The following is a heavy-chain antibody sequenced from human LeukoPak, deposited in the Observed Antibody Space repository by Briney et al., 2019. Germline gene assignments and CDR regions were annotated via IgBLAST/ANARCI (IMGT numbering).Heavy chain of an antibody. Sequence: ASVKVSCKVPGYTLTELSMHWVRQAPGKGLEWMGGFDPEDGETIYAQKFQGRVTMTEDTSTDTAYMELSSLRSEDTAVYYCATEGPLVGAISNWGQGTLVTVSS. CDR3: ATEGPLVGAISN. CDR2: FDPEDGET. CDR1: GYTLTELS. J-gene: IGHJ4*02. V-gene: IGHV1-24*01. D-gene: IGHD1-26*01.